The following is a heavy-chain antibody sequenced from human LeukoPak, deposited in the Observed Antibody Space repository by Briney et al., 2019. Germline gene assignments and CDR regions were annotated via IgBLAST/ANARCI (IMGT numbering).Heavy chain of an antibody. CDR3: ARDVGDEGNY. D-gene: IGHD3-16*01. CDR1: GITVSSNF. J-gene: IGHJ4*02. Sequence: PGGSLRLSCAASGITVSSNFMSWVRQAPGRGLGWVSVIYSGGSTYYADSVKGRFTISRDNSKNTLYLQLSSLRTADTAVYYCARDVGDEGNYWGQGTLVTVSS. V-gene: IGHV3-53*01. CDR2: IYSGGST.